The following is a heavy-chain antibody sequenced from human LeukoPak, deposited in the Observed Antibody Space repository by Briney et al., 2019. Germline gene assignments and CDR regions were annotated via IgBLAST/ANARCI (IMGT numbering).Heavy chain of an antibody. J-gene: IGHJ4*02. CDR2: ISWNSGSI. Sequence: GGSLRLSCVASGFTFDDYAIHWVRQAPGKGLEWVSGISWNSGSIGYADCVKGRFTISRDNAKNSLYLQMNSLRAEDMALYYCAKDSDYVWGSYRSSFDYWGQGTLVTVSS. CDR3: AKDSDYVWGSYRSSFDY. CDR1: GFTFDDYA. D-gene: IGHD3-16*02. V-gene: IGHV3-9*03.